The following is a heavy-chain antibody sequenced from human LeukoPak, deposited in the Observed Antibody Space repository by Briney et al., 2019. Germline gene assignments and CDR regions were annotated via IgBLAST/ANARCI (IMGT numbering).Heavy chain of an antibody. D-gene: IGHD3-10*01. CDR3: ARLSLGELSVIDY. V-gene: IGHV4-34*01. CDR2: INHSGST. J-gene: IGHJ4*02. Sequence: SETLSLTCAVYGGSFSGYYWSWIRQPPGKGLEWIGEINHSGSTNYNTSLKSRVTISVDTSKNQFSLKLSSVTAADTAVSYCARLSLGELSVIDYWGQGTLVTVSS. CDR1: GGSFSGYY.